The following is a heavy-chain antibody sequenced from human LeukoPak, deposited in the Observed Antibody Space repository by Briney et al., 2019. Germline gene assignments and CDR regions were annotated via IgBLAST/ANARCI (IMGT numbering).Heavy chain of an antibody. D-gene: IGHD3-3*01. Sequence: ASVKVSCKASGYTFTSYYMHWVRQAPGQGLEWMGIINPSGGSTSYAQKFQGRVTITADKSTSTAYMELNSLRSEDTAVYYCARVTYYDFWSGYKVYYYYYYMDVWGKGTTVTVSS. CDR3: ARVTYYDFWSGYKVYYYYYYMDV. CDR2: INPSGGST. CDR1: GYTFTSYY. V-gene: IGHV1-46*01. J-gene: IGHJ6*03.